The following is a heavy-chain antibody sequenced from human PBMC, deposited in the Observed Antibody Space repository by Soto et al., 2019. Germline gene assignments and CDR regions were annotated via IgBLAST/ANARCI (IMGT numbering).Heavy chain of an antibody. V-gene: IGHV1-69*13. CDR3: ARDHVQWLAIGYYFDY. J-gene: IGHJ4*02. CDR2: IIPIFGTA. Sequence: SVKVSCKASGGTFSSYAISWVRQAPGQGLEWMGGIIPIFGTANYAQKFQGRVTITADESTSTAYMELSSLRSEDTAVYYCARDHVQWLAIGYYFDYWGQGTLVTVSS. D-gene: IGHD6-19*01. CDR1: GGTFSSYA.